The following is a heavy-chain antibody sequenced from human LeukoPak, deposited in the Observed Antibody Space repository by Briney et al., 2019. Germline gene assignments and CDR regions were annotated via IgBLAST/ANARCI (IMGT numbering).Heavy chain of an antibody. CDR3: ARGQYSYGYDWFDP. Sequence: GGSLRLSCAASGFTFSSYWMSWVRQAPGKRLEWVANIKQDGSEKYYVDSVKGRFTISRDNAKNSLYLQMNSLRAEDTAVYYCARGQYSYGYDWFDPWGQGTLVTVSS. V-gene: IGHV3-7*01. J-gene: IGHJ5*02. D-gene: IGHD5-18*01. CDR2: IKQDGSEK. CDR1: GFTFSSYW.